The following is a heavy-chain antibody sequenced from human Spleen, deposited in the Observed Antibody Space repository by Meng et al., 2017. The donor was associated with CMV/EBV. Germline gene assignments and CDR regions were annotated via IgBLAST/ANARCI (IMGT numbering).Heavy chain of an antibody. J-gene: IGHJ5*02. CDR1: GGSFSGYY. Sequence: SETLSLTCAVYGGSFSGYYWAWIRQTPGKGLEWIGEITHSGSTNYNPSLKSRVSLSVDTSQNQFSLNFNSMTAADTATYYCARSLGGYCHGTSCLTNWFDIWGQGSLVTVSS. D-gene: IGHD2-2*01. CDR3: ARSLGGYCHGTSCLTNWFDI. CDR2: ITHSGST. V-gene: IGHV4-34*01.